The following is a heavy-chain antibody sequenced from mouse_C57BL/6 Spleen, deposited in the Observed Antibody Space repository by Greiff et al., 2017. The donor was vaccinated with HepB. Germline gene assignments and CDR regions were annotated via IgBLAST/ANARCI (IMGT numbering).Heavy chain of an antibody. CDR2: FYPGSGSI. D-gene: IGHD1-1*02. Sequence: QVQLKESGAELVKPGASVKLSCKASGYTFTEYTIHWVKQRSGQGLEWIGWFYPGSGSIKYNEKFKDKATLTADKSSSTVYMELSRVTSEDSAVYFCARHEGPGGPFAYWGQGTLVTVSA. CDR3: ARHEGPGGPFAY. CDR1: GYTFTEYT. V-gene: IGHV1-62-2*01. J-gene: IGHJ3*01.